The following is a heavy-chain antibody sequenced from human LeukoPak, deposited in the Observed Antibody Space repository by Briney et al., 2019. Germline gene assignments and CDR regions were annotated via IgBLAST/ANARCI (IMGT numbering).Heavy chain of an antibody. V-gene: IGHV3-30*18. Sequence: PGGSLRLSCAASGFTFSSYGMHWVRKAPGKGLEWVAVISYDGSNKYYADSVKGRFTISRDNSKNTLYLQMNSLRAEDTAVYYCAKVGASNWFDPWGQGTLVTVSS. D-gene: IGHD1-26*01. J-gene: IGHJ5*02. CDR3: AKVGASNWFDP. CDR1: GFTFSSYG. CDR2: ISYDGSNK.